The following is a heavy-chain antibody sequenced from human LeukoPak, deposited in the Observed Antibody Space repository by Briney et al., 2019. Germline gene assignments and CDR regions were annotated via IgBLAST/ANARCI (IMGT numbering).Heavy chain of an antibody. Sequence: GGSLRLSCAASGFTFDDYGMSWVRKAPGKGLEWASGINWNGVGTGYADSVKGRFTISRDNSKNTLYLQMNSLRAEDTAVYYCAKHYCSGGSCYYVEIYYYYMDVWGKGTTVTVSS. CDR3: AKHYCSGGSCYYVEIYYYYMDV. V-gene: IGHV3-20*04. CDR2: INWNGVGT. CDR1: GFTFDDYG. J-gene: IGHJ6*03. D-gene: IGHD2-15*01.